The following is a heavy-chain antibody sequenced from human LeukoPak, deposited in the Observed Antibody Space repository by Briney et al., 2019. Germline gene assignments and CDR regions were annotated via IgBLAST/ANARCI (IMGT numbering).Heavy chain of an antibody. Sequence: PGGSLRLSCAASGFTFSSSWMSWVRQAPGKGLEWVTNIKPDGSEKYYVDSVKGRFTISRDIAKNSVYLQMDSLRAEDTAVYYCVRDREPAAMAAFDIWGQGTVVTVSS. CDR2: IKPDGSEK. D-gene: IGHD2-2*01. CDR1: GFTFSSSW. CDR3: VRDREPAAMAAFDI. V-gene: IGHV3-7*01. J-gene: IGHJ3*02.